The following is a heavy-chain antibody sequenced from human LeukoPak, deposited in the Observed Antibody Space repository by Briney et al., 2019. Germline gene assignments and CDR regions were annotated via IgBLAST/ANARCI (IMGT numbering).Heavy chain of an antibody. J-gene: IGHJ3*02. D-gene: IGHD3-22*01. CDR1: GSTFSSYS. V-gene: IGHV3-21*01. CDR2: ISSSSYI. CDR3: ARDLTYDSSGYYLPDAFDI. Sequence: GGSLRLSCAASGSTFSSYSMNWVRQAPGEGLEWVSSISSSSYIHYADSVKGRFTISRDNDKNSLYLQMNSLRAEDTAVYYCARDLTYDSSGYYLPDAFDIWGQGAMVTVS.